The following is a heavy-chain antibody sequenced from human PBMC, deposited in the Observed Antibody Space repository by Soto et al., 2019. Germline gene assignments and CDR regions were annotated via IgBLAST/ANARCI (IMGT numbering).Heavy chain of an antibody. V-gene: IGHV3-48*02. CDR1: GFTFSTSS. D-gene: IGHD1-26*01. J-gene: IGHJ3*02. CDR3: AREGDSGSYLGI. Sequence: GGSLRLSCAASGFTFSTSSMNWVRQAPGKGLEWVAYIRRNNDVVYYGDSVKGRFTISRDTAKNSLYLQMNSLRDEDTAVYYCAREGDSGSYLGIWGQGTMVTV. CDR2: IRRNNDVV.